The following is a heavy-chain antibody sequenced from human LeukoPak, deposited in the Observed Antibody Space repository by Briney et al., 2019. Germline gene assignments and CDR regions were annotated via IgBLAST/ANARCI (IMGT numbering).Heavy chain of an antibody. V-gene: IGHV1-69*05. Sequence: SVKVSCKAAGGTFSSYAISWVRQAPGQGLEWMGRIIPIFGTANYAQKFQGRVTITTDESTSTAYMELSSLRSEDTAVYYCARDGEDSSGWYLANWFDPWGQGTLVTVSS. CDR1: GGTFSSYA. D-gene: IGHD6-19*01. CDR3: ARDGEDSSGWYLANWFDP. CDR2: IIPIFGTA. J-gene: IGHJ5*02.